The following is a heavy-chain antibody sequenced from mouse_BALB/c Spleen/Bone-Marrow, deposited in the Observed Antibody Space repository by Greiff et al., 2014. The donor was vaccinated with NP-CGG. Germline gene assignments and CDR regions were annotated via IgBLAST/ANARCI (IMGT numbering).Heavy chain of an antibody. CDR1: GYTFTDYN. CDR3: ARSYGNWYFDV. Sequence: EVKLVESGPELVKPGASVKISCKASGYTFTDYNMHWVKQSHGKSLEWIGYIYPYNGGTGYNQKFKSKATLTVDNSSSTAYMELRSLTSEESAVYDCARSYGNWYFDVWGAGTTITVSS. D-gene: IGHD2-10*02. J-gene: IGHJ1*01. V-gene: IGHV1S29*02. CDR2: IYPYNGGT.